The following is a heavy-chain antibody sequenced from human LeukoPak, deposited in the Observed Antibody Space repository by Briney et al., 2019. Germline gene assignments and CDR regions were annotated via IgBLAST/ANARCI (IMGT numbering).Heavy chain of an antibody. V-gene: IGHV4-39*07. D-gene: IGHD2-8*02. Sequence: KPSETLSLTCTVSGGSISSSSYYWGWIRQPPGKGLEWIGSIYYSGSTYYNPSLKSRVTISVDTSKNQFSLKLSSVTAADTAVYYCASRGGTGVFDYWGQGTLVTVSS. CDR2: IYYSGST. CDR1: GGSISSSSYY. CDR3: ASRGGTGVFDY. J-gene: IGHJ4*02.